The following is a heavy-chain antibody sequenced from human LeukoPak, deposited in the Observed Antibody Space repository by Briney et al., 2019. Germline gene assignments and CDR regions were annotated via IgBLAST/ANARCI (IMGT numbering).Heavy chain of an antibody. D-gene: IGHD5-12*01. CDR2: ISYDGSNK. CDR3: ARDLPDIVATIGNFDY. CDR1: GFTFSSYA. J-gene: IGHJ4*02. Sequence: GRSLRLSCAASGFTFSSYAMHWVRQAPGKGLEWVAVISYDGSNKYYADSVKGRFTISRDNSKNTLYLQMNSLRAEDTAVYYCARDLPDIVATIGNFDYWGQGTLVTVPS. V-gene: IGHV3-30-3*01.